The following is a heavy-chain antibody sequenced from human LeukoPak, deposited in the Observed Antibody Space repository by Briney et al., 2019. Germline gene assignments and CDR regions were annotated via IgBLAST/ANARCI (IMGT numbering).Heavy chain of an antibody. J-gene: IGHJ3*02. V-gene: IGHV3-15*01. Sequence: GGSLRLSFAASGFTFSNAWMSWVRQAPGKGLEWGGRIKSKTAGGTRDYAAPVKGRFTISRDDSKNTLYLQKHSLQAEDTAVYYCARHSLITMVRGVIITGGAFDIWGQGTMVTVSS. CDR3: ARHSLITMVRGVIITGGAFDI. CDR1: GFTFSNAW. CDR2: IKSKTAGGTR. D-gene: IGHD3-10*01.